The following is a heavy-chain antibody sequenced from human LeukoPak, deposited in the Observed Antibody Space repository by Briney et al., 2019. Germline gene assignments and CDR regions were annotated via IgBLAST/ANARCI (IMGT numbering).Heavy chain of an antibody. D-gene: IGHD2-15*01. Sequence: GSLRLSFAASGFTFDDYGMSWVRQAPGKGLAWVAGINWNGWSTGYAGGLRGRLTISIHNAKNSMYLQMNSLRAEDTGVYYCARDQGRYCSGGSCSLFDYWGPGTLVTVSS. CDR2: INWNGWST. CDR1: GFTFDDYG. J-gene: IGHJ4*02. V-gene: IGHV3-20*03. CDR3: ARDQGRYCSGGSCSLFDY.